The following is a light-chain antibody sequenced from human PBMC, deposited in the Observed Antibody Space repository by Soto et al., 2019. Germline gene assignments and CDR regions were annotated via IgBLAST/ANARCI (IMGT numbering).Light chain of an antibody. Sequence: ETVMTQSPATLSVSPGERATLSCRASQSVYSNLAWYQQKPGQAPRLLIYGASTRATGLPARFSGSGSGTEFTLTISNLQAEDFAVYYCQQYQSWPLTFVGGTKVEI. V-gene: IGKV3-15*01. CDR3: QQYQSWPLT. CDR1: QSVYSN. CDR2: GAS. J-gene: IGKJ4*01.